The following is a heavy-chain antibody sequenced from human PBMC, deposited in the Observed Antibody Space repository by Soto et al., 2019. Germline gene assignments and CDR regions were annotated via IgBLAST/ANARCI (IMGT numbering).Heavy chain of an antibody. CDR3: ARAQASDYYDSSGIDY. J-gene: IGHJ4*02. V-gene: IGHV4-34*01. D-gene: IGHD3-22*01. CDR2: INHSGST. Sequence: SETLSLTCAVYGGSFSGYYWSWIRQPPGKGLEWIGEINHSGSTNYNPSLKSRVTISVDTSKNQFSLKLSSVTAADTAVYYCARAQASDYYDSSGIDYWGQGTLVTVSS. CDR1: GGSFSGYY.